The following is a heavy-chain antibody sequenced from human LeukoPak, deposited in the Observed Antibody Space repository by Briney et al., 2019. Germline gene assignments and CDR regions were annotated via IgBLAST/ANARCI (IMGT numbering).Heavy chain of an antibody. J-gene: IGHJ5*02. CDR2: IYYSGST. CDR1: GGSISSSSYY. V-gene: IGHV4-39*07. D-gene: IGHD6-13*01. CDR3: ARVSLFRGWYVIAAAFSWFDP. Sequence: PSETLSLTCTVSGGSISSSSYYWGWIRQPPGKGLEWIGSIYYSGSTYYNPSLKSRVTISVDTSKNQFSLKLSSVTAADTAVYYCARVSLFRGWYVIAAAFSWFDPWGQGTLVTVSS.